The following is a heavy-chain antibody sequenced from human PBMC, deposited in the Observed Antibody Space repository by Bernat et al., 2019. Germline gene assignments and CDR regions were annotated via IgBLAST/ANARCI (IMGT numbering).Heavy chain of an antibody. CDR2: IYSGGST. CDR3: ARDLRRSAFVP. J-gene: IGHJ5*02. Sequence: EVQLVESGGGLVQPGGYLRLSCAASGFTVSSNYMSWVRQAPGKGLEWVSVIYSGGSTYYADSVKVRFTISRDNSKNTLYLQMNILKAEDTAVYYCARDLRRSAFVPWGQGTLVTVYS. V-gene: IGHV3-66*01. CDR1: GFTVSSNY. D-gene: IGHD4-17*01.